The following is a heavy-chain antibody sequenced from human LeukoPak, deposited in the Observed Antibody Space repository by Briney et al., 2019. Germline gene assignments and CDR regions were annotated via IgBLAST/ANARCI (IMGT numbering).Heavy chain of an antibody. V-gene: IGHV4-4*07. CDR1: GSSISSYH. Sequence: SETLSLTCTVSGSSISSYHWTWIRQPAGKGLEWIGRLSASGTTNFNPSLKSRVTISGDKTKKQVSLRLSSVTAADTAVYYCARDADGAAQFDPWGQGTPVTVSS. CDR3: ARDADGAAQFDP. D-gene: IGHD6-13*01. CDR2: LSASGTT. J-gene: IGHJ5*02.